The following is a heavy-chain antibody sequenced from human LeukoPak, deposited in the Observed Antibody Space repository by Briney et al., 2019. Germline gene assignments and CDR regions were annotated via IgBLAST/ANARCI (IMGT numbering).Heavy chain of an antibody. J-gene: IGHJ4*02. Sequence: QPGGSLRLSCAASGFTFSNYWMHWVRQAPGKGPVWVSRINSDGSTTSYADAVKGRFTISRDNAKNTLFLQMNSLRAEDTAVYYCARDGGFCTNGVCFFDFWGQGTLVTVSS. V-gene: IGHV3-74*01. CDR3: ARDGGFCTNGVCFFDF. CDR1: GFTFSNYW. D-gene: IGHD2-8*01. CDR2: INSDGSTT.